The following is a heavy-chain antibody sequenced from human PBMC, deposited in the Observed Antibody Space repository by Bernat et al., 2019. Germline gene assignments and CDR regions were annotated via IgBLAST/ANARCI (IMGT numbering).Heavy chain of an antibody. CDR2: IGSERSGT. D-gene: IGHD1-26*01. Sequence: QVQLMEFGGGVVQSGSSLRLSCPASGFTFSRYGMHWVRQGPGKGLDWVAFIGSERSGTYYADSVKGRFTVSRDNSRNTLYLQMGSLRPEDTAVYYCARDGSHHEIDYWGQGTLVTVSS. J-gene: IGHJ4*02. CDR3: ARDGSHHEIDY. V-gene: IGHV3-33*01. CDR1: GFTFSRYG.